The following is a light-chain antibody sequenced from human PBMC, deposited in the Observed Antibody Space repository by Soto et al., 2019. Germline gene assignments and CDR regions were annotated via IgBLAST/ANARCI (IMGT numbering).Light chain of an antibody. Sequence: EIVLTQSPATLSFSPGERATLSCRASQSVSSYLAWYQQKPGQAPRLLIYDASNRATGIPARFSGSGSGTAFTLTISSLEPEDSAVYYCQQRSNWPPTFGQGTKLEIK. V-gene: IGKV3-11*01. CDR1: QSVSSY. CDR3: QQRSNWPPT. J-gene: IGKJ2*01. CDR2: DAS.